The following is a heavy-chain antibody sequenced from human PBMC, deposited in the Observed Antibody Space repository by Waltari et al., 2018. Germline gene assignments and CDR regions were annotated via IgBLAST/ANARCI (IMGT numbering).Heavy chain of an antibody. CDR3: ARDNWNDDY. V-gene: IGHV1-46*01. CDR2: IKPSGGST. CDR1: GSTFTSYY. D-gene: IGHD1-20*01. J-gene: IGHJ4*02. Sequence: QVQLVQSGAEVKKPGASVKVSCKASGSTFTSYYLHWVRQAPGQGLEWMGIIKPSGGSTSYAQKFQGRVTMTRDTSTRTVYMELSSLRSEDTAVYYCARDNWNDDYWGQGTLVTVSS.